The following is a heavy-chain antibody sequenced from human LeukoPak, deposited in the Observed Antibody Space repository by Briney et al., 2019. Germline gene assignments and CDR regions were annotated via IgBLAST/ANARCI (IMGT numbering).Heavy chain of an antibody. CDR3: ARDAVATTLYYFDY. CDR2: INPNSGGT. CDR1: GYTFTGYY. D-gene: IGHD5-24*01. Sequence: ASVKVSCKASGYTFTGYYMHWVRQAPGQGLEWMGWINPNSGGTNYAQKFQGRVTMTRDTSISTAYIELSRLRSDDTAVYYCARDAVATTLYYFDYWGQGTLVTVSS. V-gene: IGHV1-2*02. J-gene: IGHJ4*02.